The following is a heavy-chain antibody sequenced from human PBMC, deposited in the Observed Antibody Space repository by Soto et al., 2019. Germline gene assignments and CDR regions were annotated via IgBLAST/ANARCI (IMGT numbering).Heavy chain of an antibody. Sequence: ASVKVSCKASGYTFTSYGISWVRQAPGQGLEWMGWISAYNGNTNYAQKLQGRVTMTTDTSTSTAYMELRSLRSDDTAVYYCAREPTSYDFWSGYSDAFDIWGQGTMVTVSS. D-gene: IGHD3-3*01. V-gene: IGHV1-18*01. CDR1: GYTFTSYG. CDR3: AREPTSYDFWSGYSDAFDI. J-gene: IGHJ3*02. CDR2: ISAYNGNT.